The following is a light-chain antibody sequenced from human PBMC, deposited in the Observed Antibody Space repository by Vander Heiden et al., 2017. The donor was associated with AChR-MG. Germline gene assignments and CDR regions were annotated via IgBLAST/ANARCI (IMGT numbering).Light chain of an antibody. CDR1: KLGDKY. V-gene: IGLV3-1*01. CDR2: QDS. CDR3: QAWDSSTVV. J-gene: IGLJ2*01. Sequence: SYELPQPPSVSVSSGQTASITCSVGKLGDKYACWYQQKPGQSPVLVIYQDSKRPSGIPERFSGSNSGNTATLTIGGTQAMDEGDYDCQAWDSSTVVFGGGTKLTVL.